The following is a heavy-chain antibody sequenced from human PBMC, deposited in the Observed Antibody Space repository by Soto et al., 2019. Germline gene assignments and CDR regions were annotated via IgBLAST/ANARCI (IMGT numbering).Heavy chain of an antibody. Sequence: SETLSLTCTVSGGSISSYYWIWIRQPPGKGLEWIGSIYYSGSTYYNPSLKSRVTISVDTSKNQFSLKLSSVTAADTAVYYCARRDDIVVVVAAFDIWGQGTMVTVSS. V-gene: IGHV4-59*05. CDR2: IYYSGST. CDR3: ARRDDIVVVVAAFDI. D-gene: IGHD2-15*01. CDR1: GGSISSYY. J-gene: IGHJ3*02.